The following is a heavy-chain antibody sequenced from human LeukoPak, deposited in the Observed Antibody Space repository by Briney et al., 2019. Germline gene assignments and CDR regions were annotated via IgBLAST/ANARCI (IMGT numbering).Heavy chain of an antibody. CDR3: ARTGSLKSNSYSSGWYLRY. D-gene: IGHD6-19*01. CDR2: ISYDGSNK. J-gene: IGHJ4*02. V-gene: IGHV3-30*04. CDR1: GFTFSSYA. Sequence: PGRSLRLSYAASGFTFSSYAMHWVRQAPGKGLEWVAVISYDGSNKYYADSVKGRFTISRDNSKNTLYLQMNSLRAEDTAVYYCARTGSLKSNSYSSGWYLRYWGQGTLVTVSS.